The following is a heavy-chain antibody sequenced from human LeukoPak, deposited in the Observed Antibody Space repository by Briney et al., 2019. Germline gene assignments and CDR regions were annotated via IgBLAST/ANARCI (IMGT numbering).Heavy chain of an antibody. CDR1: GFTFSNAW. D-gene: IGHD6-19*01. CDR3: TTDHDDDSSGWYYFDY. J-gene: IGHJ4*02. CDR2: IKSKTDGGTT. V-gene: IGHV3-15*01. Sequence: GGSLRLSCAASGFTFSNAWMSWVRQAPGKGLEWVGRIKSKTDGGTTDYAAHVKGRFTISRDDSKNTLYLQMNSLKTEDTAVYYCTTDHDDDSSGWYYFDYWGQGTLVTVSS.